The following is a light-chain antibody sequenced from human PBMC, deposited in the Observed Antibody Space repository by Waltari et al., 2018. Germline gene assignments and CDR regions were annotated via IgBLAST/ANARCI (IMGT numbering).Light chain of an antibody. CDR2: EVS. CDR3: SSYTTSSAPGV. CDR1: DSDVGAYDF. J-gene: IGLJ1*01. V-gene: IGLV2-14*01. Sequence: QSALTQPASVSGSPGQSITISCSGTDSDVGAYDFCSWYQQHPGKAPHLIIYEVSNRPSGISNRFSASKSGNTASLTISGLQAEDEADYYCSSYTTSSAPGVFGTGTRVTVL.